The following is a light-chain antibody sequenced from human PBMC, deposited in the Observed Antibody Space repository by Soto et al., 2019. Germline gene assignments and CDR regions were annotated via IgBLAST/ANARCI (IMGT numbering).Light chain of an antibody. V-gene: IGLV2-14*01. Sequence: QPGPTHPAPMSRSPGQWITISCTGTSSLVRVYHYVSWYEQHPGKALNLMIYYVSHRPSGVSLRFAGSTSGNTASLTISGLQAEDEADYDCSSYATSSNCVCGTGTKVTVL. CDR1: SSLVRVYHY. CDR3: SSYATSSNCV. CDR2: YVS. J-gene: IGLJ1*01.